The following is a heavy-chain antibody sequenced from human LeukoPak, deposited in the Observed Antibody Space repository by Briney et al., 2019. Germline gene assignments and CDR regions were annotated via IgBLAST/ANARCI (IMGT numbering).Heavy chain of an antibody. CDR2: ISYDGSNK. CDR3: ARDQGIAAAGSHKEAPPG. D-gene: IGHD6-13*01. J-gene: IGHJ4*02. V-gene: IGHV3-30*01. CDR1: GYTFSSYA. Sequence: GRSLRLSCAASGYTFSSYAMHWVRQAPGKGLEWVAVISYDGSNKYYADSVKGRFTISRDNSKNTLYLQMNSLRAEDTAVYYCARDQGIAAAGSHKEAPPGWGQGTLITVSS.